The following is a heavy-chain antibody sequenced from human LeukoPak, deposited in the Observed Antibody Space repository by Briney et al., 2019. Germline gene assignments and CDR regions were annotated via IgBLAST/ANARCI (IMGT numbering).Heavy chain of an antibody. CDR1: GGSIGSGGYS. CDR3: ARVRGTMVRGVIDYGMDV. V-gene: IGHV4-30-2*01. Sequence: SQTLSLTCAVSGGSIGSGGYSWSWIRQPPGKGLEWIGYIYHSGSTYYNPSLKSRVTISVDRSKNQFSLKLSSVTAADTAVYYCARVRGTMVRGVIDYGMDVWGQGTTVTVSS. J-gene: IGHJ6*02. D-gene: IGHD3-10*01. CDR2: IYHSGST.